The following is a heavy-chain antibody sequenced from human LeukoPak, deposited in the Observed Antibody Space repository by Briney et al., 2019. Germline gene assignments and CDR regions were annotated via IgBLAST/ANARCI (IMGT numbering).Heavy chain of an antibody. CDR3: ARSPDYGDYDY. CDR1: GFTFDEYV. D-gene: IGHD4-17*01. V-gene: IGHV3-7*03. CDR2: IKQDGSEK. Sequence: GGSLRLSCAASGFTFDEYVMHWVRQAPGKGLEWVANIKQDGSEKYYVDSVKGRFTISRDNAKNSLYLQMNSLRAEDTAVYYCARSPDYGDYDYWGQGTLVTVSS. J-gene: IGHJ4*02.